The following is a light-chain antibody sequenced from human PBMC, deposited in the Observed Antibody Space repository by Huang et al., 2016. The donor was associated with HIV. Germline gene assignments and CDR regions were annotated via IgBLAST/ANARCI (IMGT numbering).Light chain of an antibody. CDR1: QNIVRF. CDR3: QQSYHSPSPS. Sequence: IQMAQSPPSLAGFIGDRVTISCRASQNIVRFVNWYQHKPGKAPKLLVYGASSLQSDVPSRFSGSGSGTDFTLTINDLQPEDSATYYCQQSYHSPSPSFGGGTKVQI. J-gene: IGKJ4*01. V-gene: IGKV1-39*01. CDR2: GAS.